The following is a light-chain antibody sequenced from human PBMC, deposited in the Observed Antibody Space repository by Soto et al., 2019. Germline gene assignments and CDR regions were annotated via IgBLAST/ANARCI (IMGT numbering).Light chain of an antibody. CDR2: EVT. CDR1: TSDFGFYNY. V-gene: IGLV2-14*01. J-gene: IGLJ1*01. CDR3: SSYTSSTDYV. Sequence: QSALTQPASVSGSPGQSITISCTGTTSDFGFYNYVSWYQHHPGKAPKLLIYEVTNRHSGVSNRFSGSKSGNTASLTISGLHAEDEADYYCSSYTSSTDYVFGTGTKVTVL.